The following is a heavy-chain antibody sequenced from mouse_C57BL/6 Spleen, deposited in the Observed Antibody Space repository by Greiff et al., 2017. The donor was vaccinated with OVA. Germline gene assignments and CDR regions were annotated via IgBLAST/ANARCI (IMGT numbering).Heavy chain of an antibody. J-gene: IGHJ3*01. D-gene: IGHD2-4*01. CDR1: GFTFTDYY. V-gene: IGHV7-3*01. CDR3: ARNDYDGPFAY. Sequence: EVKLMESGGGLVQPGGSLSLSCAASGFTFTDYYMSWVRQPPGKALEWLGFIRNKANGYTTEYSVYVKGRFTISSDNSQSILYLQMNALEAEDSATYYCARNDYDGPFAYWGQGTLVTVSA. CDR2: IRNKANGYTT.